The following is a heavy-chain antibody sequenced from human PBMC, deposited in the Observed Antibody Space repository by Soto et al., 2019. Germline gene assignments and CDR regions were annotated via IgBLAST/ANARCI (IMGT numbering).Heavy chain of an antibody. Sequence: RLSCAASGFTFSSYGMHWVRQAPGKGLEWVAVIWYDGSNKYYADSVKGRFTISRDNSKNTLYLQMNSLRAEDTAVYYCAREGYCTNGECRGGHNWFDPWGQGTLVTVSS. J-gene: IGHJ5*02. D-gene: IGHD2-8*01. CDR3: AREGYCTNGECRGGHNWFDP. V-gene: IGHV3-33*01. CDR2: IWYDGSNK. CDR1: GFTFSSYG.